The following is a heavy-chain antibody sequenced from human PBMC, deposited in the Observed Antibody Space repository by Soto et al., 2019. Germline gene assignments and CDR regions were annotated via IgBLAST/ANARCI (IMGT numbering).Heavy chain of an antibody. D-gene: IGHD6-13*01. CDR3: VQDWTGNSCPCMVV. Sequence: EVQLLESGGGLVQPGGSLRLSCAASGFTFSSFAMTWVRQAPGEGLEWVSSISSSGEATYYSDSVKGRFTISRDISKNMVYLQMTSLRAEDTAVYFCVQDWTGNSCPCMVVWGQGTTVTVSS. V-gene: IGHV3-23*01. CDR1: GFTFSSFA. J-gene: IGHJ6*02. CDR2: ISSSGEAT.